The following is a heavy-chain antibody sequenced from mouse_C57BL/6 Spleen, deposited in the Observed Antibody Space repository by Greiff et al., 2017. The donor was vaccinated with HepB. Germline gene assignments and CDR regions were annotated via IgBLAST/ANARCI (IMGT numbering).Heavy chain of an antibody. CDR1: GFNIKDYY. V-gene: IGHV14-1*01. D-gene: IGHD2-4*01. J-gene: IGHJ4*01. Sequence: EVQLQQSGAELVRPGASVKLSCTASGFNIKDYYMHWVKQRPEQGLEWIGRIDPEDGDTEYAPKFQGKATMTADTSSNNAYLQLSSLTSEDTAVYYGTTPDCVYAMDYWGQGTSVTVSS. CDR2: IDPEDGDT. CDR3: TTPDCVYAMDY.